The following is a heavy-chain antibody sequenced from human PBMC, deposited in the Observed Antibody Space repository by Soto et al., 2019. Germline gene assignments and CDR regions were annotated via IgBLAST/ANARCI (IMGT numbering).Heavy chain of an antibody. CDR3: ARVVLTITRGAFDA. CDR2: ISHSGTS. CDR1: GGSISSSHW. V-gene: IGHV4-4*02. Sequence: QVQLQESGPGLVKPSGTLSLTCAVSGGSISSSHWWTWVRQSPGKGLEYIGEISHSGTSNSNPSLKSRVTLSVDKSKIHFSLTLTSVTAADTVVYYCARVVLTITRGAFDAWGQGTLVIVSS. D-gene: IGHD3-9*01. J-gene: IGHJ3*01.